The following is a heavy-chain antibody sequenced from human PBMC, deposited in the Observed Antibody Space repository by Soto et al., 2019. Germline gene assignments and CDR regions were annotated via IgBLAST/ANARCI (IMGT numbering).Heavy chain of an antibody. V-gene: IGHV1-18*01. J-gene: IGHJ5*02. CDR2: ISAYNGNT. CDR1: GYTFTSYG. CDR3: ASTQAPGWFDP. Sequence: QVQLVQSGAEVKKPGASVKVSCKASGYTFTSYGISWVRQAPGQGLEWMGWISAYNGNTNYAQKLQGRVTMTTATPTRTAYMELRSLRSXXXAVYYCASTQAPGWFDPWGQGTLV.